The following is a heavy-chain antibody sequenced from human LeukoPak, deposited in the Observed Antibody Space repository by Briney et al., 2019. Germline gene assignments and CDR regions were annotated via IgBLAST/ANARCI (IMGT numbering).Heavy chain of an antibody. V-gene: IGHV4-31*03. D-gene: IGHD3-16*02. J-gene: IGHJ4*02. CDR2: IYYSGST. CDR1: GGSISSGGYY. Sequence: PSETLSLTCTVSGGSISSGGYYWRWIRQHPGKGLEWIGYIYYSGSTCYNPSLKSRVTISVDTSKNQFSLKLSSVTAADTAVYYCARGSPYDYIWGSYRPHFFDYWGQGTLVTVSS. CDR3: ARGSPYDYIWGSYRPHFFDY.